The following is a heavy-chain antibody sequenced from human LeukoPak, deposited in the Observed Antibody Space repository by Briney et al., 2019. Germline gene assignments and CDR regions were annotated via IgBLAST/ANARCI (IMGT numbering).Heavy chain of an antibody. V-gene: IGHV1-69*01. CDR2: IIPIFGTA. D-gene: IGHD4-17*01. J-gene: IGHJ4*02. Sequence: SVKVSCKASGGTFSSYAISWVRQAPGQGLEWMGGIIPIFGTANYAQKFQGRVTITADESTSTAYMELSSLRSEDTAVYYCATRSDYGDDDVDYWGQGTLVTVSS. CDR1: GGTFSSYA. CDR3: ATRSDYGDDDVDY.